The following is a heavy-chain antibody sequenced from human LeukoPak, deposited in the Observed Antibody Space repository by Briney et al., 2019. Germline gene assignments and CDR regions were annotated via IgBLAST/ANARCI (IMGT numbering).Heavy chain of an antibody. CDR2: IYYSGAT. Sequence: SETLSLTCSVSGGSINNYYWSWIRQSPGRGLEWLGYIYYSGATNYKSSLLSRLTISVDTSKNQFSLRLNSVTAADTAVYYCARHPFSTPFDYWGRGTLVTVSS. V-gene: IGHV4-59*08. J-gene: IGHJ4*02. D-gene: IGHD2/OR15-2a*01. CDR3: ARHPFSTPFDY. CDR1: GGSINNYY.